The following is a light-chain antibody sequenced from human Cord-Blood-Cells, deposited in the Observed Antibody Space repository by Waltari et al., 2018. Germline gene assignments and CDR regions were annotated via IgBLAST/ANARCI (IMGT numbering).Light chain of an antibody. CDR3: QQRDSTPS. J-gene: IGKJ1*01. CDR2: AAS. CDR1: QSMSSY. Sequence: QMTQSQSPLSASVGDRVTITCRASQSMSSYLKWYQQKPVKAPQLLIYAASSLQRGVPSRFSGSGSGTGFALTISSLRPEDFATYYCQQRDSTPSFGQGTKVEIK. V-gene: IGKV1-39*01.